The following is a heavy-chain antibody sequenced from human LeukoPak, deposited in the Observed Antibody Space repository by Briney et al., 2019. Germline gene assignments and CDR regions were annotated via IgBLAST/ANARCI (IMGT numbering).Heavy chain of an antibody. CDR1: GFTFSSHG. Sequence: GGSLRLSCAASGFTFSSHGMHWVRQAPGKGLEWVAFIRYDGSNKKYADSVKGRFTISRDNSKNTLYLQMHSLRAEDTAVYYCAKSSGGFGELNLVRYHYMDVWGKGTTVTISS. V-gene: IGHV3-30*02. CDR2: IRYDGSNK. J-gene: IGHJ6*03. D-gene: IGHD3-10*01. CDR3: AKSSGGFGELNLVRYHYMDV.